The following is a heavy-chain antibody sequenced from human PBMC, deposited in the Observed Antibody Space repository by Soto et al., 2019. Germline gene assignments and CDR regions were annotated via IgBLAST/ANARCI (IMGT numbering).Heavy chain of an antibody. D-gene: IGHD2-21*01. CDR1: GYTFTRSG. V-gene: IGHV1-18*03. Sequence: ASVKVSCKASGYTFTRSGISWVRQAPGQGPEWMGWISSYNGNTDYASSVKGRFTISRDNSKNTLYLQMGSLRAEDMAVYYCARRIPFGYGMDVWGQGTTVTVSS. CDR3: ARRIPFGYGMDV. J-gene: IGHJ6*02. CDR2: ISSYNGNT.